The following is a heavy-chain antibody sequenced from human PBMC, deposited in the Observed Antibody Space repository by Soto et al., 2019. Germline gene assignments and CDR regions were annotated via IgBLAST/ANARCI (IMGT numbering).Heavy chain of an antibody. CDR3: NKNSRIPGS. J-gene: IGHJ4*02. Sequence: PGESLKISCAASGFTFSDHYMNWIRQAPGKGLEWVSYISGNGVDTNYADSVKGRFTISRDNANNLLYLQMNSLKAEDTAVYYCNKNSRIPGSWGQGILVTVSS. CDR2: ISGNGVDT. D-gene: IGHD2-21*01. CDR1: GFTFSDHY. V-gene: IGHV3-11*06.